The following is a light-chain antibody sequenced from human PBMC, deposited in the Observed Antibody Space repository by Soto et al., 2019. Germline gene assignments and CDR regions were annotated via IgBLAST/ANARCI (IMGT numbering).Light chain of an antibody. V-gene: IGKV1-16*01. CDR1: QSITNY. J-gene: IGKJ2*01. CDR3: QQYNSYPYT. CDR2: AAS. Sequence: DIPMTQSPSSLSTSVGDRVTITCRASQSITNYLNWYQQKPGKAPKLLIYAASSLQSGVPSRFSGSGSGTEFTLTISSLQPDDFATYYCQQYNSYPYTFGQGTKLEIK.